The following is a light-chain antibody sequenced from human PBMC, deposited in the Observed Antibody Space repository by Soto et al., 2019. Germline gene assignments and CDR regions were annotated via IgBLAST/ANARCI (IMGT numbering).Light chain of an antibody. CDR1: QSIDIIN. CDR2: GAS. J-gene: IGKJ2*01. V-gene: IGKV3-20*01. CDR3: QQYGTSPYT. Sequence: EIVLTQSPGTLSLSPGERATLSCRASQSIDIINFAWYQQKPSQAPRLLIYGASSWATGVPARFSGRGSGTEFTLTISRLEPADSAVYYCQQYGTSPYTFGQGTKLEIK.